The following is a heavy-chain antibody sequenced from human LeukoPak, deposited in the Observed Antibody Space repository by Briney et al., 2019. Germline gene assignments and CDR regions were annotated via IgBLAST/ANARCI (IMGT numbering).Heavy chain of an antibody. J-gene: IGHJ6*04. CDR3: ARDPLYCSGGSCYPGDYYYYYGMDV. V-gene: IGHV4-34*01. CDR2: INHSGST. D-gene: IGHD2-15*01. Sequence: SETLSLTCAVYGVSFSGYYWSWIRQPPGKGLEWIGEINHSGSTNYNPSLKSRVTISVDTSKNQFSLKLSSVTAADTAVYYCARDPLYCSGGSCYPGDYYYYYGMDVWGKGTTVTVSS. CDR1: GVSFSGYY.